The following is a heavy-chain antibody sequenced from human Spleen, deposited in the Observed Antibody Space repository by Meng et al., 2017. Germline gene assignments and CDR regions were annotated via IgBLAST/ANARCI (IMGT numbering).Heavy chain of an antibody. V-gene: IGHV4-39*01. J-gene: IGHJ5*02. CDR2: IGHSGVT. CDR1: GGSISTSGYY. D-gene: IGHD6-19*01. CDR3: VRSSGWVKTGFDP. Sequence: QPQLQESGPGLVKPSEALSLTCSFSGGSISTSGYYWGWIRQPPGKGLEWIGSIGHSGVTYYTPSLRSRVTVSIDTSKNQFFLEVTSVTAADTAVYYCVRSSGWVKTGFDPWGQGTLVTVSS.